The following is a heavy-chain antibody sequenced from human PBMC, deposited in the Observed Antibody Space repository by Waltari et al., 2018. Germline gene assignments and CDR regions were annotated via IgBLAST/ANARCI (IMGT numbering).Heavy chain of an antibody. CDR2: ISYDGSNK. Sequence: QVQLVESGGGVVQPGRSLRLSCAASGFTFSSYGMHWVRKAPGKGLEWVAVISYDGSNKYYADSVKGRFTISRDNSKNTLYLQMNSLRAEDTAVYYCAKGPSLNIPTRFFDYWGQGTLVTVSS. CDR1: GFTFSSYG. D-gene: IGHD2-21*01. V-gene: IGHV3-30*18. J-gene: IGHJ4*02. CDR3: AKGPSLNIPTRFFDY.